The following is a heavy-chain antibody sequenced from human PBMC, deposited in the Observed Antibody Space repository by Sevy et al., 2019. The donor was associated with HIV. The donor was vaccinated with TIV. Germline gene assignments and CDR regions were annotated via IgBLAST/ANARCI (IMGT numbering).Heavy chain of an antibody. CDR1: GFTFSNYA. D-gene: IGHD2-15*01. V-gene: IGHV3-23*01. CDR2: ISGSGGST. CDR3: AKEAAGTPKRSYYFDY. Sequence: GESLKISCAASGFTFSNYAMSWVRQAPGKGLEWVSAISGSGGSTYYADSVKGRFTISRDNSKNTLFLQMNSLRAEDTAVYYCAKEAAGTPKRSYYFDYWGQGTLVTVSS. J-gene: IGHJ4*02.